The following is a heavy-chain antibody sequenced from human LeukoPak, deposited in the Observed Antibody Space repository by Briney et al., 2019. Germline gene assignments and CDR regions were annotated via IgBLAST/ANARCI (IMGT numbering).Heavy chain of an antibody. CDR2: TNPNSGGT. CDR1: AYTFTAYY. J-gene: IGHJ4*02. V-gene: IGHV1-2*02. D-gene: IGHD3-3*02. CDR3: ARGRVLAGYGDN. Sequence: ASVKVSCKASAYTFTAYYMHWVRQAPGQGLEWMGWTNPNSGGTTYAQKFQGRVTMTRDTSISTAYMELSRLRSDDTAMYYCARGRVLAGYGDNWGQGTLVTVSS.